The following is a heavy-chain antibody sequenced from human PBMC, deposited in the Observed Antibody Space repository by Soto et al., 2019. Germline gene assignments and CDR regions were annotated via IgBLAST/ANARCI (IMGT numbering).Heavy chain of an antibody. J-gene: IGHJ4*02. CDR1: GDSFTSFW. CDR2: IYPGVSEI. CDR3: AREHPLDSSGWYY. V-gene: IGHV5-51*01. Sequence: GESLKISCKVSGDSFTSFWIGWVRQMPGKGLEWLGIIYPGVSEIRYSPSFQGQVTNSPDKSISTAYLQCSSLKASDTAIDYCAREHPLDSSGWYYWGQGTLVNVSS. D-gene: IGHD6-19*01.